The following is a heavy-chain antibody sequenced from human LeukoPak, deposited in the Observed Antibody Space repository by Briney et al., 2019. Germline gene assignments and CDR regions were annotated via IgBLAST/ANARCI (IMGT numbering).Heavy chain of an antibody. V-gene: IGHV3-21*01. J-gene: IGHJ4*02. CDR3: ARDETYDYESNGYLDF. D-gene: IGHD3-22*01. Sequence: GGSLRLSCAASGFTFSSYSMNWVRQAPGKGLEWVSSISSSSSYIYYADSVKGRLTISRDNAKNLVYLQMSSLRAEDTAIYYCARDETYDYESNGYLDFWGQGTVVTVSS. CDR2: ISSSSSYI. CDR1: GFTFSSYS.